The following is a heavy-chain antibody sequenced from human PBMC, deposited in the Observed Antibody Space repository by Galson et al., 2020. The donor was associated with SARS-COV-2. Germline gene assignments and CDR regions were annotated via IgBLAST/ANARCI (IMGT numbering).Heavy chain of an antibody. CDR3: ARPHLRGSEGVDYGMDV. Sequence: GESLKISCEVSGYRFTSHWIAWVRQMSGKGLEWMGIIYPGDSDTRYSPSFQGQVTISVDKSINTAYLHWRSLKASDTAMYFCARPHLRGSEGVDYGMDVWGQGTTVIVSS. J-gene: IGHJ6*02. V-gene: IGHV5-51*01. D-gene: IGHD1-26*01. CDR2: IYPGDSDT. CDR1: GYRFTSHW.